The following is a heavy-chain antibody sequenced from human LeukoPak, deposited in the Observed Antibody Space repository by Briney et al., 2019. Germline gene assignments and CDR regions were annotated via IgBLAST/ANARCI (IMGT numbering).Heavy chain of an antibody. J-gene: IGHJ6*03. CDR3: ARVTGTTGTTFPFYYYYYMDV. D-gene: IGHD1-1*01. Sequence: GSSVKVSCKASGGTFSSYAISWVRQAPGQGLEWMGGIIPIFGTANYAQKFQGRVTITTDESTSTAYMELSSLRSEDTAVYYCARVTGTTGTTFPFYYYYYMDVWGKGTTVTVSS. CDR2: IIPIFGTA. V-gene: IGHV1-69*05. CDR1: GGTFSSYA.